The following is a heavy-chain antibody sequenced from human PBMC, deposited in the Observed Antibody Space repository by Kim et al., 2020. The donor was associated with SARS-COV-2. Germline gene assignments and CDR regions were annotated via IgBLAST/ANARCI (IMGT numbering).Heavy chain of an antibody. CDR2: INPNSGGT. D-gene: IGHD6-13*01. CDR3: ASGQQQLVRPYYYYYGMDV. V-gene: IGHV1-2*02. CDR1: GYTFTGYY. J-gene: IGHJ6*02. Sequence: ASVKVSCKASGYTFTGYYMHWVRQAPGQGLEWMGWINPNSGGTNYAQKFQGRVTMTRDTSISTAYMELSRLRSDDTAVYYCASGQQQLVRPYYYYYGMDVWGQGTTVTVSS.